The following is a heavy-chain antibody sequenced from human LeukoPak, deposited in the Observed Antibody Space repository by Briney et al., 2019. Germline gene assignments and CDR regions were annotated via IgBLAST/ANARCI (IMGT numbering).Heavy chain of an antibody. V-gene: IGHV4-34*01. J-gene: IGHJ5*02. D-gene: IGHD3-10*01. CDR3: ARGRITYYYGSGSYGPTFNWFDP. CDR2: INHSGST. Sequence: SETLSLTCAVYGGSFSGYYWSWIRQPPGKGLEWIGEINHSGSTNYNPSLKSRVTISVDTSKNQFSLKLSSVTAADTAVYYCARGRITYYYGSGSYGPTFNWFDPWGQGTLVTVSS. CDR1: GGSFSGYY.